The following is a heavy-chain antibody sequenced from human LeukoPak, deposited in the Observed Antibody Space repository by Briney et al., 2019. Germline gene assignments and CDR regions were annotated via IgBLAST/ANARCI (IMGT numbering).Heavy chain of an antibody. CDR1: GYSISSGYY. J-gene: IGHJ2*01. Sequence: SETLSLTCTVSGYSISSGYYWGWIRQPPGKGLEWIGSIYHSGSTYYNPSLKSRVTISVDTSKNQFSLKLSSVTAADTAVYYCASRRDGYNWYWYFDLWGRGTLVTVSS. D-gene: IGHD5-24*01. CDR2: IYHSGST. CDR3: ASRRDGYNWYWYFDL. V-gene: IGHV4-38-2*02.